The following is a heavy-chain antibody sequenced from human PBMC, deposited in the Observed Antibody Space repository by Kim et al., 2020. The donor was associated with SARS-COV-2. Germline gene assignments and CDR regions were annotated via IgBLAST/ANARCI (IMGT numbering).Heavy chain of an antibody. CDR1: GGSISSYY. D-gene: IGHD3-16*01. Sequence: SETLSLTCTVSGGSISSYYWSWIRQPPGKGLEWIGYIYYSGSTNYNPSLKSRVTISVDTSKNQFSLKLSSVTAADTAVYYCARFWGKGTGWFDPWGQGTPGHRLL. CDR2: IYYSGST. J-gene: IGHJ5*02. CDR3: ARFWGKGTGWFDP. V-gene: IGHV4-59*08.